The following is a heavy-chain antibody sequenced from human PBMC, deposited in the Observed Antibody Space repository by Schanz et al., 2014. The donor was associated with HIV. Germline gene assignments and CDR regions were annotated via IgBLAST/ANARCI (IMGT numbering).Heavy chain of an antibody. J-gene: IGHJ1*01. CDR1: GLTFSSYG. CDR3: AREGSYESSGYQYFQY. D-gene: IGHD3-22*01. Sequence: QVQLVESGGGVVQPGRSLRLSCAGSGLTFSSYGMHWVRQAPGKGLEWVAVISYDGSNKYYADSVKGRFTISRDNSKNTLYLQMNSLRAEDTAVYYCAREGSYESSGYQYFQYWGQGTLVTVSS. V-gene: IGHV3-30*03. CDR2: ISYDGSNK.